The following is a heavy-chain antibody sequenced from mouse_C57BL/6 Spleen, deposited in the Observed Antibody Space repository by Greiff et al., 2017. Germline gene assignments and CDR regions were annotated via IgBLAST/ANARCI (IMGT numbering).Heavy chain of an antibody. CDR2: IYPGSGST. J-gene: IGHJ1*03. D-gene: IGHD1-1*01. V-gene: IGHV1-55*01. Sequence: QVQLKQPGAELVKPGASVKMSCKASGYTFTSYWITWVKQRPGQGLEWIGDIYPGSGSTNYNEKFKSKATLTVDTSSSTAYMQLSSLTSEDSAVYYCARSYYGSSPWYFDVWGTGTTVTVSS. CDR1: GYTFTSYW. CDR3: ARSYYGSSPWYFDV.